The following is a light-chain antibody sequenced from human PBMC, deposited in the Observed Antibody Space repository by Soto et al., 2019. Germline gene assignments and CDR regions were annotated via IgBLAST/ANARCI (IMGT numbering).Light chain of an antibody. Sequence: EIVLTQSPGTLSLSPGERDTLSCRASQSVSSYLAWYQQKPGQAPRLIIYDASSRATGIPDRFSGGGSGTDLTITISRLEPEDCEVYYGQQFSSYPLTFGGGTKVDIK. CDR1: QSVSSY. V-gene: IGKV3-20*01. J-gene: IGKJ4*01. CDR2: DAS. CDR3: QQFSSYPLT.